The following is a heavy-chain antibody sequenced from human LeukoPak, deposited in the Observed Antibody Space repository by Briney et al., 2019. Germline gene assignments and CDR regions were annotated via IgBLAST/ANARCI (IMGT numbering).Heavy chain of an antibody. CDR2: IYHSGST. D-gene: IGHD5-18*01. Sequence: PSQTLSLTCTVSGGSISSGGYYWSWIRQPPGKGLEWIGYIYHSGSTYYNPSLKSRVTISVDRSTNQFSLKLSSVTAADTAVYYCARERVRYSYGYGWFDPWGQGTLVTVSS. CDR1: GGSISSGGYY. V-gene: IGHV4-30-2*01. J-gene: IGHJ5*02. CDR3: ARERVRYSYGYGWFDP.